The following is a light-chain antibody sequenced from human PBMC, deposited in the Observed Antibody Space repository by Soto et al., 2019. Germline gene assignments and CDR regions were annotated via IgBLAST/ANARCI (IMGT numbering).Light chain of an antibody. V-gene: IGKV3-20*01. CDR3: QQYGSSPVT. J-gene: IGKJ4*01. Sequence: EIVLTQSPGTLSLSPGERVTLSCRASQAVNNNYLAWYQQIPGQAPRLLIYVASNRATGIPGRFGGSGSGTDFTLTISRLEPEDFAMYYCQQYGSSPVTFGGGTKVDIK. CDR2: VAS. CDR1: QAVNNNY.